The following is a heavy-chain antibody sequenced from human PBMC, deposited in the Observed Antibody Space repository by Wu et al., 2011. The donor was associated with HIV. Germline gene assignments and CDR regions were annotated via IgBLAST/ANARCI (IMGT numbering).Heavy chain of an antibody. CDR2: IIPIFGTA. Sequence: EVKKAGSSVKVSCKASGGTFSSYAISWVRQAPGQGLEWMGGIIPIFGTANYAQRFQGRVTITTDESTITAYMNLSSLISEDTAVYYCARVGRVGATRAFDIWGQGTMVTVSS. J-gene: IGHJ3*02. V-gene: IGHV1-69*05. D-gene: IGHD1-26*01. CDR3: ARVGRVGATRAFDI. CDR1: GGTFSSYA.